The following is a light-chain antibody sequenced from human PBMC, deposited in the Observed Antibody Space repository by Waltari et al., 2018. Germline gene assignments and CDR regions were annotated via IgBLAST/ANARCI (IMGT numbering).Light chain of an antibody. CDR3: SSFTSSSTGI. CDR2: DAT. CDR1: SGDVGGYDL. V-gene: IGLV2-14*03. Sequence: QSALTQPASVSGSPGQSITISCTGTSGDVGGYDLVSWYQQQPGKAPKLMIYDATNRPSGVSYRLSGSTSGNTASLTISDLRPEDEAEYYCSSFTSSSTGIFGSGTTVTVL. J-gene: IGLJ1*01.